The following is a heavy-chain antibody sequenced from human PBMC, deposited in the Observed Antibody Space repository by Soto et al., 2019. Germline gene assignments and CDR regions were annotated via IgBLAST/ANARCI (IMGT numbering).Heavy chain of an antibody. J-gene: IGHJ4*02. V-gene: IGHV3-23*01. CDR2: ISGSGGST. CDR3: ATPGSTAMVPPPYNFDH. D-gene: IGHD5-18*01. CDR1: GFTFSSYA. Sequence: EVQLLESGGGLVQPGGSLRLSCAASGFTFSSYAMSWVRQAPGKGLEWVSAISGSGGSTYYADSVKGRFTISRDNSKNTLYLQMNSLRAEDTAVYYCATPGSTAMVPPPYNFDHWGQGTLVTVSS.